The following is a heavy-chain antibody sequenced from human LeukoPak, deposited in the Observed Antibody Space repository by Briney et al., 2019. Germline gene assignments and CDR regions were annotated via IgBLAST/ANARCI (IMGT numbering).Heavy chain of an antibody. CDR1: GDSISSVGYY. V-gene: IGHV4-31*03. J-gene: IGHJ4*02. D-gene: IGHD3-10*01. CDR3: ARLHNGSARPY. Sequence: PSQTLSPTCTVSGDSISSVGYYWTWVRQLPGKGLEWIGYMYYTGNTYNNPSLKSRITISRDTSRNQFSLQLTSVTAADTAVYYCARLHNGSARPYWGQGTLVAVSS. CDR2: MYYTGNT.